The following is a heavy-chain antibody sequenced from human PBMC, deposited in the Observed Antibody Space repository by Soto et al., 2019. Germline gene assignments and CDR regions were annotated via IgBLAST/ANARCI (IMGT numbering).Heavy chain of an antibody. CDR2: IIPIFGTA. CDR3: ARDGEGRGYYGSSGYYYRDAFDI. Sequence: QVQLVQSGAEVKKPGSSVKVSCKASGGTFSSYAISWVRQAPGQGLEWMGGIIPIFGTANYAQKFQGRGTITADERTSTAYMEGSSMRAEAADVYYCARDGEGRGYYGSSGYYYRDAFDIWGQGTMVTVSS. V-gene: IGHV1-69*01. CDR1: GGTFSSYA. J-gene: IGHJ3*02. D-gene: IGHD3-22*01.